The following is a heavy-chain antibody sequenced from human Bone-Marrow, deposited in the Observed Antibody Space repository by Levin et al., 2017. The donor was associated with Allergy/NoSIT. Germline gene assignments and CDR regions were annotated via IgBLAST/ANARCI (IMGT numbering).Heavy chain of an antibody. CDR3: ARRAGVGGDYVPPDY. D-gene: IGHD4-17*01. Sequence: GGSLRLSCAASGFTFSDYYMSWIRQAPGKGLEWVSYISSSSSYTNYADSVKGRFTISRDNAKNSLYLQMNSLRAEDTAVYYCARRAGVGGDYVPPDYWGQGTLVTVSS. CDR2: ISSSSSYT. J-gene: IGHJ4*02. V-gene: IGHV3-11*03. CDR1: GFTFSDYY.